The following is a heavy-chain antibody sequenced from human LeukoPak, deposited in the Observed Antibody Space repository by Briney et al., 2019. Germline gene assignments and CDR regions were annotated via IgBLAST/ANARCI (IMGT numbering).Heavy chain of an antibody. J-gene: IGHJ5*02. CDR2: INPNSGGT. Sequence: ASVKVSCKASGYTFTGYYMYWVRQAPGQGLEWMGWINPNSGGTDYAQKFQGRVTMTRDTSISTAYMELSRLTSDDTAVYYCARDRSSSPVLFWFDPWGPGTLVTVSS. V-gene: IGHV1-2*02. D-gene: IGHD6-13*01. CDR1: GYTFTGYY. CDR3: ARDRSSSPVLFWFDP.